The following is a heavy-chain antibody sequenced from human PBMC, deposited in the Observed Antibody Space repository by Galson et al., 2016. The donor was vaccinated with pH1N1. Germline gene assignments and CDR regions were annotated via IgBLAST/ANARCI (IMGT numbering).Heavy chain of an antibody. CDR2: IYYSGST. V-gene: IGHV4-39*01. CDR1: GGSISSSSYY. D-gene: IGHD3-10*01. J-gene: IGHJ4*02. Sequence: TLSLTCTVSGGSISSSSYYWDWIRQPPGKGLEWIGSIYYSGSTYYNPSLKSRVTISVGTSKNQFSLKLSSVTAADTAVYYCARRGIGEFLYYFDSWGQGTLVTVSS. CDR3: ARRGIGEFLYYFDS.